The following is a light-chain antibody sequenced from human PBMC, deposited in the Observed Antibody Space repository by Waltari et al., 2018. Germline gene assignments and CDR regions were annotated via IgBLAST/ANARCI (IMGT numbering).Light chain of an antibody. CDR2: KAS. Sequence: DIQMTQSPSTLSASVGDRVTITCRASQSISSWLAWYQQKPGKAPKLLIYKASSLQSGVPSRFSGIGSGTEFTLTISSLQPDDFATYYCQQYNSSPYTFGQGTKLEIK. V-gene: IGKV1-5*03. J-gene: IGKJ2*01. CDR1: QSISSW. CDR3: QQYNSSPYT.